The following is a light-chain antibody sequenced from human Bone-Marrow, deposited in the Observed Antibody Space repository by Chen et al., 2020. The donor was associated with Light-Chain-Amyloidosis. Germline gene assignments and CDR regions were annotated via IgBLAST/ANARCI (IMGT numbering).Light chain of an antibody. V-gene: IGLV3-21*04. Sequence: SYVLTQPPSVSVAPGKAARITCGGNNIGSESVHWYQQKPGQAPVLVIYYDSDRPSGVPERFSGSNSGNTATLTIRRVEAGDEADYYCQVWDSSSAYVVFGGGTKLTVL. J-gene: IGLJ2*01. CDR2: YDS. CDR1: NIGSES. CDR3: QVWDSSSAYVV.